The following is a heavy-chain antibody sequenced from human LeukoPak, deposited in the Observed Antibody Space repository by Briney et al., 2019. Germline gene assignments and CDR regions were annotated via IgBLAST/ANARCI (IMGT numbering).Heavy chain of an antibody. J-gene: IGHJ4*02. Sequence: SVKVSCKASGGTFSSYAISWVRQAPGQGLEWMGRIIPIFGTANYAQKFQGRVTITTDESTSTAYMELSSLRSEDTAVYYCARDLGAAAGALGLFFDYWGQGTLVTVSS. CDR2: IIPIFGTA. V-gene: IGHV1-69*05. D-gene: IGHD6-13*01. CDR1: GGTFSSYA. CDR3: ARDLGAAAGALGLFFDY.